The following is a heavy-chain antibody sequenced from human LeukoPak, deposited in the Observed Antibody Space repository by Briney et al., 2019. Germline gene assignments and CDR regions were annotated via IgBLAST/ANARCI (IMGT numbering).Heavy chain of an antibody. D-gene: IGHD5-18*01. V-gene: IGHV3-23*01. CDR1: GFTFGSFA. Sequence: GGSLRLSCAASGFTFGSFALSWVRQTPGKGLEWVSAISGSGGSSYYADPVKGRFTISRDNSKNTVSLQMNSLRAEDTAVYYCAKVRGYSYGPFDYWGQGTLVTVSS. J-gene: IGHJ4*02. CDR2: ISGSGGSS. CDR3: AKVRGYSYGPFDY.